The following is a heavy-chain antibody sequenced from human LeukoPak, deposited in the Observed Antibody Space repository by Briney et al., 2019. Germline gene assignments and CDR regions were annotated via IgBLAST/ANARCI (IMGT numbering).Heavy chain of an antibody. V-gene: IGHV3-23*01. CDR2: ISGSGGST. CDR3: AKDRSVYLGYCSSTSCYGRGVFDY. Sequence: GGSLRLSCAASGFTFSSYAMSWVRQAPGKGLEWVSAISGSGGSTYYADSVKGRFTISRDNSKNTLYLQMNSLRAEDTAVYYCAKDRSVYLGYCSSTSCYGRGVFDYWGQGTLVTASS. CDR1: GFTFSSYA. J-gene: IGHJ4*02. D-gene: IGHD2-2*01.